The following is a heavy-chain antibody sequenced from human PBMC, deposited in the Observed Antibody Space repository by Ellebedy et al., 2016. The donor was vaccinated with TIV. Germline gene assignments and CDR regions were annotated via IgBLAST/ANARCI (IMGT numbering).Heavy chain of an antibody. J-gene: IGHJ4*02. CDR2: INPNSGDT. D-gene: IGHD6-13*01. CDR3: ARASDSSTYRPFDY. Sequence: AASVKVSCKASGYTFTGYYMHWVRQAPGQGLEWMGWINPNSGDTNYAQKFQGRVTMTWDTSISTAYMELSTLTSEDTAVYYCARASDSSTYRPFDYWGQGILVTVSS. V-gene: IGHV1-2*02. CDR1: GYTFTGYY.